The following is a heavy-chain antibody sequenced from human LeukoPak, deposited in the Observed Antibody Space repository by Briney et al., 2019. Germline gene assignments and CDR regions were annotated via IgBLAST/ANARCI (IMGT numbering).Heavy chain of an antibody. J-gene: IGHJ6*02. CDR3: ARVSHIVVVPAASFGMDV. CDR1: GYTFTSYD. V-gene: IGHV1-8*01. Sequence: ASVKVPCKASGYTFTSYDINWVRQATGQGLEWMGWMNPNSGNTGYAQKFQGRVTMTRNTSISTAYMELSSLRSEDTAVYYCARVSHIVVVPAASFGMDVWGQGTTVTVSS. CDR2: MNPNSGNT. D-gene: IGHD2-2*01.